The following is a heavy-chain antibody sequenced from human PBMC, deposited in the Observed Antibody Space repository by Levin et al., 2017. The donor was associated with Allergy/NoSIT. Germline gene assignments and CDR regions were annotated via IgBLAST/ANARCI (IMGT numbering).Heavy chain of an antibody. D-gene: IGHD2/OR15-2a*01. Sequence: SETLSLTCTFSGGSFLGNFWSWIRQAPGQGLEWIGDINHGGVTNYNASLKSRVTISTDASKNQLSLKMTSVTAADTAKYYCARGMAYCTRTSCPLNVWGQGTTVTVSS. CDR2: INHGGVT. CDR1: GGSFLGNF. V-gene: IGHV4-34*01. CDR3: ARGMAYCTRTSCPLNV. J-gene: IGHJ6*02.